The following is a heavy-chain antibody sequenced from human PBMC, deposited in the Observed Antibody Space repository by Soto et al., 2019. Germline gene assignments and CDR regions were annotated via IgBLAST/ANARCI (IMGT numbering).Heavy chain of an antibody. CDR3: ARFLVGASRGGWFDP. J-gene: IGHJ5*02. D-gene: IGHD1-26*01. Sequence: QVQLQESGPGLVKPSETLSLTCTVSGGSVSSGSYYWSWIRQPPGKGLEWIGYIYYSGSTNYNPPLKSRVTISVDTSKNQFSLKLSSVTAADTAVYYCARFLVGASRGGWFDPWGQGTLVTVSS. CDR2: IYYSGST. CDR1: GGSVSSGSYY. V-gene: IGHV4-61*01.